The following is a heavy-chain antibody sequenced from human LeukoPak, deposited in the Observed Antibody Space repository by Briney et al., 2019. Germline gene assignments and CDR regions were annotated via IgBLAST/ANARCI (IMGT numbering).Heavy chain of an antibody. Sequence: PGGSLRLSCAASGFTFSRYGMHWVRQAPGKGLEWVAFIRYDGSNKYYADSEKGRFTISRDNSKNTLYMQMNSLRAEDTAVYYCARGIIGHYYGSGSYLLDYWGQGTLVTVSS. CDR1: GFTFSRYG. D-gene: IGHD3-10*01. CDR3: ARGIIGHYYGSGSYLLDY. J-gene: IGHJ4*02. V-gene: IGHV3-30*02. CDR2: IRYDGSNK.